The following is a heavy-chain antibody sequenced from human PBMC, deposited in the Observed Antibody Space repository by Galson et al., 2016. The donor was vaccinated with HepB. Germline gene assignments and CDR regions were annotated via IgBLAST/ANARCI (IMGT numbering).Heavy chain of an antibody. CDR2: ISSRRSYI. D-gene: IGHD3-10*02. J-gene: IGHJ4*02. CDR3: ARGSSVRGVIPDHFDY. V-gene: IGHV3-21*01. CDR1: GVTFSNYN. Sequence: SLRLSCAASGVTFSNYNMNWVRQAPGKGLEWVSSISSRRSYIYYADSVEGRFTISRDNAKNSLYLQMNSLRAEDTAVYYCARGSSVRGVIPDHFDYWGQGTLVTVSS.